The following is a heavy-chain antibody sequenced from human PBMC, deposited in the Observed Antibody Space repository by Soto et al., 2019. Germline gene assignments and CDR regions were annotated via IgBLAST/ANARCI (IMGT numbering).Heavy chain of an antibody. CDR1: VFSFSAFS. J-gene: IGHJ3*02. Sequence: SLRLSCVSSVFSFSAFSRNWVRQSPGKGLEWVSYISSSSSPIYYADSVKGRLTISRDNAKNSLFLQMDSLRDDDTAVYYCEREGGRQCRPTRCYNPLDIWGQGKMVTVS. CDR3: EREGGRQCRPTRCYNPLDI. D-gene: IGHD2-2*02. CDR2: ISSSSSPI. V-gene: IGHV3-48*02.